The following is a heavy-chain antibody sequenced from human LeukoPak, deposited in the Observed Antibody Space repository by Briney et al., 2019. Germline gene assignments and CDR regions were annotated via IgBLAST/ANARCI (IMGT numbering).Heavy chain of an antibody. D-gene: IGHD2-15*01. Sequence: PSETLSLTCAVYGGSFSGYYWSWIRQPPGKGLEWIGEINHSGSTNYNPSLKSRVTISVDTSKNQFSLKLSSVTAADTVVYYCAREDLRFHFDYWGQGTLVTVSS. V-gene: IGHV4-34*01. CDR2: INHSGST. CDR3: AREDLRFHFDY. CDR1: GGSFSGYY. J-gene: IGHJ4*02.